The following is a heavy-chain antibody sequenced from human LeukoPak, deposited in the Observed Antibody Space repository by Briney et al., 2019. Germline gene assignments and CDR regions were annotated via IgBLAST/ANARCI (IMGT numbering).Heavy chain of an antibody. Sequence: GGSLRLSCAASGFTFTNYSVHWVRQAPGKGLEWVSYISSSGSTIYYADSVKSRYTISRDNAKNSLYLQMNSLRAEDTAVYYCAKDQIWDYGYYYYYYGMDVWGQGTTVTVSS. J-gene: IGHJ6*02. CDR1: GFTFTNYS. V-gene: IGHV3-48*04. CDR2: ISSSGSTI. D-gene: IGHD4-17*01. CDR3: AKDQIWDYGYYYYYYGMDV.